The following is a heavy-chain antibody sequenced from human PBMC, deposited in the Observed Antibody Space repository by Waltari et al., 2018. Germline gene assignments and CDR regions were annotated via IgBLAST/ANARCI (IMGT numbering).Heavy chain of an antibody. D-gene: IGHD2-15*01. J-gene: IGHJ4*02. CDR3: ARDRGRGIYLDS. CDR1: GDSMSSTDW. CDR2: VQRSGRT. Sequence: QLQLQESGPGLVKPSGTLSLTCAVSGDSMSSTDWWSWVRQSPGKGLEWIGQVQRSGRTNFNPSFASRVTMSVDTSTNHFSLKLTSATAADTAVYFCARDRGRGIYLDSWGQGTLVTVSP. V-gene: IGHV4-4*02.